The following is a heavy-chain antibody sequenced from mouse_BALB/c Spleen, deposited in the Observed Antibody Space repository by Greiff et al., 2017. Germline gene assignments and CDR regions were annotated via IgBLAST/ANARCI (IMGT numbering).Heavy chain of an antibody. J-gene: IGHJ3*01. D-gene: IGHD1-2*01. CDR2: ISTYYGDA. Sequence: QVQLQQSGAELVRPGVSVKISCKGSGYTFTDYAMHWVKQSHAKSLEWIGVISTYYGDASYNQKFKGKATMTVDKSSSTAYMELARLTSEDSAIYYCARGGLLLRLSFAYWGQGTLVTVSA. V-gene: IGHV1S137*01. CDR3: ARGGLLLRLSFAY. CDR1: GYTFTDYA.